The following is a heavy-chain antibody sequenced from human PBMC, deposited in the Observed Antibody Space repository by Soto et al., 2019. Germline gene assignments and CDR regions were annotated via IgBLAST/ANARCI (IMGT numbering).Heavy chain of an antibody. CDR2: IYYSGST. CDR1: GGSISSGGYY. D-gene: IGHD2-21*02. V-gene: IGHV4-31*03. Sequence: QVQLQESGPGLVKPSQTLSLTCTVSGGSISSGGYYWSWIRQHPGKGLEWIGYIYYSGSTYYNPSLKSRVTISVDTSKNQFSLKLSSVTAADTAVYYCARVMRAYCGGDYYPPGWYFDLWGRGTLVTVSS. CDR3: ARVMRAYCGGDYYPPGWYFDL. J-gene: IGHJ2*01.